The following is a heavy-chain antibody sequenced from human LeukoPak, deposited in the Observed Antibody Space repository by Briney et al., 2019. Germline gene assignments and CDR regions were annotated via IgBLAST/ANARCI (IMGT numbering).Heavy chain of an antibody. CDR3: AKAGAETRKYFDY. Sequence: GGSLRLSCAASGFTFSSYAMSWVRQAPGKGLEWVSTISGSSTYYADSVKGRFTISRDNSKNTLYLQMNSLRADDTAVYYCAKAGAETRKYFDYWGQGPLVTVSS. V-gene: IGHV3-23*01. CDR2: ISGSST. D-gene: IGHD1-26*01. CDR1: GFTFSSYA. J-gene: IGHJ4*02.